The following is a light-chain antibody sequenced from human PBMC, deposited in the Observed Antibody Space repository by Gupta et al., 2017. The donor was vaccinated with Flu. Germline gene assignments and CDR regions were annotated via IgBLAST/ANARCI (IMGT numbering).Light chain of an antibody. CDR3: HQYNSYRWT. Sequence: DIQMTQSPSTLSASVGDRVTVTCRASQSISSWLAWYQQKPGKAPKLLIYKASSLDSGVPSRFSGSGSGTELTLTISSLQPDDFATYYCHQYNSYRWTFGQGTTVEIK. CDR2: KAS. V-gene: IGKV1-5*03. J-gene: IGKJ1*01. CDR1: QSISSW.